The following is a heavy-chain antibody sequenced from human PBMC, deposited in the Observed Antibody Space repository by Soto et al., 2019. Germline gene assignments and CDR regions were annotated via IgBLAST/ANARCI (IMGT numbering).Heavy chain of an antibody. D-gene: IGHD2-21*02. CDR1: GCTFSSYA. V-gene: IGHV1-69*13. CDR2: IIPIFGTA. CDR3: ARAYCGGDCYSTSLYSIEY. Sequence: ASVKVSCKASGCTFSSYAISWVRQAPGQGLEWMGGIIPIFGTANYAQKFQGRVTITADESTSTAYMELSSLRSEDTAVYYCARAYCGGDCYSTSLYSIEYWGQGTLFPLSS. J-gene: IGHJ4*02.